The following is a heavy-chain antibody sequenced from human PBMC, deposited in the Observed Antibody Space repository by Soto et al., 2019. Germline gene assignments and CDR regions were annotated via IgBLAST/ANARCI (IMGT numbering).Heavy chain of an antibody. Sequence: QVQLVQSGAEVKKPGASVKVSGKASGYTFTGYYMHWVRQAPGQGPEWMGWINPNSGGTTYAQKFQGRVTVTRDTSSSTAYMELSSLRSDDTAVYFCARGGSSSRDYGGKGTRVPVPS. CDR3: ARGGSSSRDY. J-gene: IGHJ4*02. D-gene: IGHD6-6*01. CDR1: GYTFTGYY. CDR2: INPNSGGT. V-gene: IGHV1-2*02.